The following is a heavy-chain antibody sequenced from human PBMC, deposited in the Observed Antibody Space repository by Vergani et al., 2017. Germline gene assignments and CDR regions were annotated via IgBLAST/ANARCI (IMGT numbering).Heavy chain of an antibody. V-gene: IGHV4-61*02. J-gene: IGHJ3*02. Sequence: QVQLQESGPGLVKPSQNLSLTCNVSGGSISSGSYYWSWIRQPAGKGLEWIGRIYTSGSTNYNPSLKSRVTMSVYTSKNQSSLKLSSVTAADTAVYYCARYRQDSSGYYYYDAFDIWGQGTMVTVSS. CDR1: GGSISSGSYY. D-gene: IGHD3-22*01. CDR3: ARYRQDSSGYYYYDAFDI. CDR2: IYTSGST.